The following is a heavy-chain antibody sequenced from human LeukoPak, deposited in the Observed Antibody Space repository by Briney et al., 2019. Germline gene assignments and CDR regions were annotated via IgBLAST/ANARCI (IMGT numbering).Heavy chain of an antibody. J-gene: IGHJ4*02. CDR2: ISGSGGST. D-gene: IGHD2-2*01. CDR1: GFTFSSYA. CDR3: AKPDRNIVVVPAAIGR. V-gene: IGHV3-23*01. Sequence: GGSLRLSCAASGFTFSSYAMSWVRQAPGKGLEWVSAISGSGGSTYYADSVKGRFTISRDNSKNTLYLQMNSLRAEDTAVYYCAKPDRNIVVVPAAIGRWGQGTLVTVSA.